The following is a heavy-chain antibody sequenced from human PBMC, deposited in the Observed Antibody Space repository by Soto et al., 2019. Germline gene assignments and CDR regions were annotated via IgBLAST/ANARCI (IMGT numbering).Heavy chain of an antibody. J-gene: IGHJ5*02. CDR1: GGSISSGGYY. V-gene: IGHV4-31*03. Sequence: LSLTCTVSGGSISSGGYYWSWIRQHPGKGLEWIGYIYYSGSTYYNPSLKSRVTISVDTSKNQFSLKLSSVTAADTAVYYCARESVAGSYLSNWFDPWGQGTLVTVSS. CDR3: ARESVAGSYLSNWFDP. D-gene: IGHD3-10*01. CDR2: IYYSGST.